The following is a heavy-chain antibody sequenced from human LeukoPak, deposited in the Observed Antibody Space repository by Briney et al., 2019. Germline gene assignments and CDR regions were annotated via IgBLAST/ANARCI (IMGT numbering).Heavy chain of an antibody. CDR1: GFTFSSYG. V-gene: IGHV3-30*02. Sequence: GGSLRLSCAASGFTFSSYGMHWVRQAPGKGLEWMAFIRYDGSNKYYADSVNGRFTISRDNSKNTLYLQMNSLRAEDTAVYYCAKLSRRSDYGEDYWGQGTLVTVSS. CDR3: AKLSRRSDYGEDY. J-gene: IGHJ4*02. CDR2: IRYDGSNK. D-gene: IGHD4-17*01.